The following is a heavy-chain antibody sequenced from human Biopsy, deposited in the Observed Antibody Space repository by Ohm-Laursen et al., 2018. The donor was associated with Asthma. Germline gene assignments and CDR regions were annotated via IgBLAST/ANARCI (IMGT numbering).Heavy chain of an antibody. CDR1: GFTFSSYS. CDR3: VKDHSAVYCYFDD. Sequence: SLRLSCAASGFTFSSYSMHWVRQAPGRGPEYVSFIATDGSNKFYADSVKGRFTVSRDNSKHTLYLHMTGLRADDTGVYYCVKDHSAVYCYFDDWGQGAQVTVSS. D-gene: IGHD2-15*01. CDR2: IATDGSNK. V-gene: IGHV3-64D*08. J-gene: IGHJ4*02.